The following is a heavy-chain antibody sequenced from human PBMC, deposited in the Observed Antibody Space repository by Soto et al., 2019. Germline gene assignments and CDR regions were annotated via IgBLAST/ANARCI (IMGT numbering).Heavy chain of an antibody. Sequence: SETLSLTCTVSGDSISNYYWTWIRQPPGKGLEWIGCFYNSGNTNYNPSLKSRVTISVDTSNNQFSLRVNSVTAADTAVYYCARLGAYYQSLDPWGPGTLVTVSS. V-gene: IGHV4-59*01. CDR2: FYNSGNT. J-gene: IGHJ5*02. D-gene: IGHD2-21*01. CDR1: GDSISNYY. CDR3: ARLGAYYQSLDP.